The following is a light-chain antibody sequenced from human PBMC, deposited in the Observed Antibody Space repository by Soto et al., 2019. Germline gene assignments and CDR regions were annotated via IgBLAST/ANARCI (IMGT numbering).Light chain of an antibody. CDR3: QPHNNWPVVT. CDR1: RSISRN. Sequence: EMVLTQSPATLSGSPGVRVTLSCRASRSISRNLAWYQQKAGQAPRLLIYGASTRATGIPDRFSGRGSGTEFTLTINGLQSEDFATYYCQPHNNWPVVTFGGGTRVEIK. CDR2: GAS. V-gene: IGKV3-15*01. J-gene: IGKJ4*01.